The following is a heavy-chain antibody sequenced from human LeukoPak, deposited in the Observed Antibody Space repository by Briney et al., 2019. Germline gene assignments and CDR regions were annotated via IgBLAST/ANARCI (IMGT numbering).Heavy chain of an antibody. CDR1: GFTFSSYA. V-gene: IGHV3-23*01. CDR2: ISGSGGST. J-gene: IGHJ4*02. Sequence: GGSLRLSCAASGFTFSSYAMSWVRQAPGKGLEWVSAISGSGGSTYYADSVKGRFTISRDNSKNTLYLQMNSLRAEDTAVYYCAKVIFNCSGGSCHYYFDYWGQGTLVTVSS. CDR3: AKVIFNCSGGSCHYYFDY. D-gene: IGHD2-15*01.